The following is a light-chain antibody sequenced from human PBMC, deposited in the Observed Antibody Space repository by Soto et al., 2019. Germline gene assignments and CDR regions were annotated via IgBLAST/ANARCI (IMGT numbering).Light chain of an antibody. J-gene: IGKJ1*01. CDR3: QQYDSFSWT. CDR1: QSILSW. Sequence: DIQMNQSPSSLSASVGDRVTITCRASQSILSWLAWYQQKPGKAPKLLINKASSLESGVPPRFSGSGSGTEFTLTISSLQPDDSATYYCQQYDSFSWTFGQGTKVEVK. CDR2: KAS. V-gene: IGKV1-5*03.